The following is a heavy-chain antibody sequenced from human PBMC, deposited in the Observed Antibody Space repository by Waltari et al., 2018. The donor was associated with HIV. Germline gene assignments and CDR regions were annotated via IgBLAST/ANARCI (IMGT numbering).Heavy chain of an antibody. Sequence: QVQLVQSGAEVKRPGASVKVSCKASGYTFTNYYMHWVRQAPGQGLEWMGWFHPNSGDTKYAQKFQGRVTMTRDTSISTAYLELSRLRSDDAALYYCALRGLKVDSSVYGPDYWGQGTLVTVSS. CDR2: FHPNSGDT. CDR3: ALRGLKVDSSVYGPDY. D-gene: IGHD3-22*01. V-gene: IGHV1-2*02. J-gene: IGHJ4*02. CDR1: GYTFTNYY.